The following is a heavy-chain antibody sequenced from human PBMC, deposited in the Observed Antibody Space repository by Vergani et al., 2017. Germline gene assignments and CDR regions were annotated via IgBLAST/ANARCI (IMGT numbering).Heavy chain of an antibody. CDR2: INPSGGHT. CDR3: AGGDYGILTGYRY. V-gene: IGHV1-46*03. J-gene: IGHJ4*02. CDR1: GYTFSNHY. D-gene: IGHD3-9*01. Sequence: QVQVVQSGAEVKKSGASVKVSCKTSGYTFSNHYMHWVRQAPGQGIEWMGIINPSGGHTNYAQKFQGRVTMTRDTSTSTVYMELSSLRSEDTAIYYCAGGDYGILTGYRYWGQGTLVTVSA.